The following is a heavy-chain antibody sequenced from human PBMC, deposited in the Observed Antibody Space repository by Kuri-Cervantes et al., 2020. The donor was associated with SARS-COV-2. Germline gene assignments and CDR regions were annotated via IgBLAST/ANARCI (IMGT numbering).Heavy chain of an antibody. CDR3: ARVGRYRRRWFDP. V-gene: IGHV4-61*02. D-gene: IGHD1-26*01. CDR2: IYTSGGT. Sequence: LRLSCTVSGGSISRGSYYWSWIRPPAGKGLEWIGRIYTSGGTNYNPSLKSRVTILVDTPKNQFSLRLSSVTAADPAVYFCARVGRYRRRWFDPWGQGTLVTVSS. J-gene: IGHJ5*02. CDR1: GGSISRGSYY.